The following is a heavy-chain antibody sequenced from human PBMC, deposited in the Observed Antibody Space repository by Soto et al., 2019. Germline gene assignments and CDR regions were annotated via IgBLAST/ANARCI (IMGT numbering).Heavy chain of an antibody. V-gene: IGHV3-15*07. J-gene: IGHJ3*02. CDR1: GFTFSNAW. D-gene: IGHD3-22*01. CDR2: IKSKTDGGTT. CDR3: TTENRYDSSGYFLGGAFDI. Sequence: PGGSLRLSCAASGFTFSNAWMNWVRQAPGKGLEWVGRIKSKTDGGTTDYAAPVKGRFTISRDDSKNTLYLQMNSLKTEDTAVYYCTTENRYDSSGYFLGGAFDIWGQGTMVTVSS.